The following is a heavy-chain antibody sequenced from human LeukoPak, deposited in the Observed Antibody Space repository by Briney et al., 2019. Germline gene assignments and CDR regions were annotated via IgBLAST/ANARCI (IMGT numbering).Heavy chain of an antibody. CDR2: INSDGSST. CDR1: GFTFGSYW. CDR3: ARVAATYSIGWYPDY. V-gene: IGHV3-74*01. D-gene: IGHD6-19*01. J-gene: IGHJ4*02. Sequence: GGSLSLSCAASGFTFGSYWMHWVRQAPGKGLVWVSRINSDGSSTSYADSVKGRFTISRDNAKNTVYLQMNSLRVEDTAVYYCARVAATYSIGWYPDYWGERPLVTVSS.